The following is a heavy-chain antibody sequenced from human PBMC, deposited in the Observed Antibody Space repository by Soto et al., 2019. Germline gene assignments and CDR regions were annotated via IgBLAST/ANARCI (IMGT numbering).Heavy chain of an antibody. CDR1: GFSLSTSGMR. CDR2: IDWDDDK. CDR3: ALEGGQLLYRWFDP. V-gene: IGHV2-70*04. J-gene: IGHJ5*02. D-gene: IGHD2-2*02. Sequence: GPTLVNPTQTLTLTCTFSGFSLSTSGMRVSWIRQPPGKALEWLARIDWDDDKFYSTSLKTRLTISKDTSKNQVVLTMTNMDPVDTATYYSALEGGQLLYRWFDPWGQGTLVTVPS.